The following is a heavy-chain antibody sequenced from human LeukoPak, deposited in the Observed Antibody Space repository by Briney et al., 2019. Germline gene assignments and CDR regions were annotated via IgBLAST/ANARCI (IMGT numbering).Heavy chain of an antibody. CDR1: GYTFTGYY. CDR2: INPNSGGT. J-gene: IGHJ4*02. D-gene: IGHD5-12*01. Sequence: GASVKVSCKASGYTFTGYYMHWVRQAPGQGLEWMGWINPNSGGTNYAQKFQGWVTMTRDTSISTAYMELSRLRSDDTAVYYCAREGYSGYSSFDYWGQGTLVTVSS. V-gene: IGHV1-2*04. CDR3: AREGYSGYSSFDY.